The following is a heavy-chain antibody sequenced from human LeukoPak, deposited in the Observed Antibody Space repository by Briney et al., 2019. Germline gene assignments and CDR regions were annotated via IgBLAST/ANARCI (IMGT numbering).Heavy chain of an antibody. J-gene: IGHJ4*02. Sequence: GGSLRLSCAASGFTFSNYVMIWVRQAPGKGLEWVSSISGSGITTYYADSVKGRFTISRDNSKNMLYLQLSSLRAEDTAIYFCAKTGLYSSSSRGYFDSWGQGSLVTVSS. CDR1: GFTFSNYV. CDR3: AKTGLYSSSSRGYFDS. CDR2: ISGSGITT. D-gene: IGHD6-6*01. V-gene: IGHV3-23*01.